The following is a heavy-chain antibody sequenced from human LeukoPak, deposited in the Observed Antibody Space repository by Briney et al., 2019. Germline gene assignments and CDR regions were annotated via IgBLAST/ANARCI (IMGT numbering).Heavy chain of an antibody. J-gene: IGHJ4*02. Sequence: SETLSLTCTVSGGCISNGDHYWSWIRQHPGKGLEWIGHIYYSGSTYYNPSLKSRGIISVETSKNQFSLKLSSVTAADTAVYYCARIMLSWGEFDCWGQGTLVTVSS. CDR1: GGCISNGDHY. D-gene: IGHD3-16*01. V-gene: IGHV4-31*03. CDR2: IYYSGST. CDR3: ARIMLSWGEFDC.